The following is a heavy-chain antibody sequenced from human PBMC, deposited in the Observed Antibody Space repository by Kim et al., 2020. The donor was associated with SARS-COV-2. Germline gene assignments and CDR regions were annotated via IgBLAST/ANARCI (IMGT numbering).Heavy chain of an antibody. CDR1: GFTFSSYS. D-gene: IGHD3-10*01. Sequence: GGSLRLSCTASGFTFSSYSMNWVRQAPGKGLECVSYISYSSSSIYYADSVKGRFTISRDNAKNSLYLQMNSLRAEDTAVYYCARTPGAYFDLWGRGTLVTVSS. J-gene: IGHJ2*01. V-gene: IGHV3-48*01. CDR3: ARTPGAYFDL. CDR2: ISYSSSSI.